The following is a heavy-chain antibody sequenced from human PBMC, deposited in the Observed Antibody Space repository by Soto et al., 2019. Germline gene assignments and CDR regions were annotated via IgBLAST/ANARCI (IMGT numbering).Heavy chain of an antibody. CDR2: ISESGGST. V-gene: IGHV3-23*01. Sequence: GGSLSLACAASGFSFSDYAMRWVRQTPGKGLEWVSVISESGGSTHYADSVRGRFTVSRDNSNNSLSLRMNSLRDEDTAVYFCAKRSLYISGFYSPMFKYWGQGA. D-gene: IGHD3-3*02. J-gene: IGHJ4*02. CDR1: GFSFSDYA. CDR3: AKRSLYISGFYSPMFKY.